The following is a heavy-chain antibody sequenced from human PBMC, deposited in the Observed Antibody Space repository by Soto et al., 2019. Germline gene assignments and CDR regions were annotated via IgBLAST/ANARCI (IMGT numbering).Heavy chain of an antibody. D-gene: IGHD2-15*01. J-gene: IGHJ6*02. Sequence: SETLSLTCSVSGYSVTSSDYYWAWIRQPPGKGLEWIGSMFYSGLTYYNPSPKSRVTLSVDTSKNQFSVRLNSVTAADTAVYYCAPLSVSLSGPYGIHVWGQGTTVTVSS. V-gene: IGHV4-39*01. CDR1: GYSVTSSDYY. CDR3: APLSVSLSGPYGIHV. CDR2: MFYSGLT.